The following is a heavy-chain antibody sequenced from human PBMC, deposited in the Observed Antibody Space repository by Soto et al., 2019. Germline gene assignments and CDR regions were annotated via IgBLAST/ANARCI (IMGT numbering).Heavy chain of an antibody. J-gene: IGHJ4*02. Sequence: QVQLQEWGAGLLKPSETLSLTRDIYDASFSGYYWSWIRQPPGKGLEWIGEINHSGGTNSNASLKSRVTLSLGTSKYQFSLTRPYVTAADTAVYFCAGGSFETSPFDYWAQGPLVTVSS. CDR2: INHSGGT. V-gene: IGHV4-34*01. CDR3: AGGSFETSPFDY. CDR1: DASFSGYY.